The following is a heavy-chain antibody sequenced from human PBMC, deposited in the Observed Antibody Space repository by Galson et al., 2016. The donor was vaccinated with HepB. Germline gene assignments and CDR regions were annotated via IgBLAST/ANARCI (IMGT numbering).Heavy chain of an antibody. CDR1: GFSFSSYS. J-gene: IGHJ4*01. CDR3: ARENTESIYGHFDY. Sequence: SLRLSCAASGFSFSSYSLHWVRQAPGKGLEWVASISATGYYIFYADSVKGRFTISRDSANNSQSLQMNSLRVEDTALYFCARENTESIYGHFDYWGHGTLVSVSS. D-gene: IGHD3-3*01. V-gene: IGHV3-21*01. CDR2: ISATGYYI.